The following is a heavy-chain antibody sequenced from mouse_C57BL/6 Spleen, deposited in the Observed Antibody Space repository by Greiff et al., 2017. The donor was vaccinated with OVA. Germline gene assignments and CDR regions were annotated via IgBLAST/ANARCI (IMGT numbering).Heavy chain of an antibody. Sequence: VQRVESGPGLVAPSQSLSITCTVSGFSLTSYGVSWVRQPPGKGLEWLGVIWGDGSTNYHSALISRLSISKDNSKSQVVLKLNSLQTEDTATDDCATYDAMDYWGQGTSVTVSS. CDR2: IWGDGST. V-gene: IGHV2-3*01. CDR3: ATYDAMDY. CDR1: GFSLTSYG. J-gene: IGHJ4*01.